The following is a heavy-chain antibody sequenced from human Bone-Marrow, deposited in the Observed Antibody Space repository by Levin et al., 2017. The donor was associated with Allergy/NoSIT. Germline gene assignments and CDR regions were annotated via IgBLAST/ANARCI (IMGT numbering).Heavy chain of an antibody. CDR1: GDSLSSGDWF. J-gene: IGHJ4*02. D-gene: IGHD2-8*02. CDR2: IYHTGSA. Sequence: PSETLSLTCTVSGDSLSSGDWFWSWIRQPPGKGLEWIGFIYHTGSAYYNPSLDSRASISVDTSKNQFSLELIFVTAADTAVYYCARDAGWEGNTGSYADSWGQGKMVTVSS. V-gene: IGHV4-30-4*01. CDR3: ARDAGWEGNTGSYADS.